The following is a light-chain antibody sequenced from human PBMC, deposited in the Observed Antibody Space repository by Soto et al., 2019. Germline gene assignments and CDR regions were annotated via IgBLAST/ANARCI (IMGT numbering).Light chain of an antibody. CDR3: QQYNSYPT. Sequence: DIQMTQSPSTLSASVGDRVTITCLASQSISSWLAWYQQKPGKAPKLLIYKASSLESGVPSRFSGRGSGTEFTLTISSLQPDDFATYYCQQYNSYPTFGQGTKVEIK. CDR1: QSISSW. CDR2: KAS. V-gene: IGKV1-5*03. J-gene: IGKJ1*01.